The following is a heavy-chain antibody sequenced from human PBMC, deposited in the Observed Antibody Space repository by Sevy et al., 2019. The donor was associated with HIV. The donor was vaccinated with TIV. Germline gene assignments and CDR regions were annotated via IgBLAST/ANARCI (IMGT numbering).Heavy chain of an antibody. Sequence: GGSLRLSCVASGFTFSNYWMSWVHQAPGKGLEWVANIKRDGSEKYYVASVKGRFTISRDNAKTSLYLQMNNLRAEDTAMYYCARDCSSATCLWGMDVWGQGTTVTVSS. CDR1: GFTFSNYW. J-gene: IGHJ6*02. CDR2: IKRDGSEK. D-gene: IGHD2-2*01. CDR3: ARDCSSATCLWGMDV. V-gene: IGHV3-7*03.